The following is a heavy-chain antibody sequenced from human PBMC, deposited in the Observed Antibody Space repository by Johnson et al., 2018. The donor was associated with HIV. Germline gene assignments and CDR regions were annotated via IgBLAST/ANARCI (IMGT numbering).Heavy chain of an antibody. CDR3: TREGVYSSPHDAFDI. D-gene: IGHD6-19*01. CDR2: IKEDGSED. V-gene: IGHV3-7*05. Sequence: VQLLESGGGLVKPGGSLRLSCAASGFTFSDYYMSWIRQAPGKGLEWLANIKEDGSEDYYVDSLKGRFTISRDNAQNSLYLQMDHLRAEDSAVTYCTREGVYSSPHDAFDIWGQGTVVTVYS. CDR1: GFTFSDYY. J-gene: IGHJ3*02.